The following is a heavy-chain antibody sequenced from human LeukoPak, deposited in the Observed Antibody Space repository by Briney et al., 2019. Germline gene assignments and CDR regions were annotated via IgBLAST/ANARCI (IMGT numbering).Heavy chain of an antibody. D-gene: IGHD6-13*01. Sequence: GGSLRLSCAASGFNFSHYCLHWVRQAPGKGLEWVAVISYDGSNKYYADSVKGRFTISRDNSKNTLYLQMNSLRAEDTAVYYCAKDRRALYSIAAAGTFDYWGQGTLVTVSS. V-gene: IGHV3-30*18. CDR3: AKDRRALYSIAAAGTFDY. J-gene: IGHJ4*02. CDR1: GFNFSHYC. CDR2: ISYDGSNK.